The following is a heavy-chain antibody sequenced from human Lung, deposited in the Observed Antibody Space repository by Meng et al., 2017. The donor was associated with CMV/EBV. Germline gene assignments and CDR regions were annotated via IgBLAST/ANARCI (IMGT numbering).Heavy chain of an antibody. J-gene: IGHJ4*02. D-gene: IGHD5-24*01. V-gene: IGHV1-2*02. CDR1: GYTFTGYY. CDR3: ARGSFRDGYNRPLGY. Sequence: ASXXVSXKASGYTFTGYYMNWVRQAPGQGLEWMGWINPNSGGTNYAQKFQGRVTMTRDTSISTAYMELSRLRSDDTAVYYCARGSFRDGYNRPLGYWVQGTXVTVSS. CDR2: INPNSGGT.